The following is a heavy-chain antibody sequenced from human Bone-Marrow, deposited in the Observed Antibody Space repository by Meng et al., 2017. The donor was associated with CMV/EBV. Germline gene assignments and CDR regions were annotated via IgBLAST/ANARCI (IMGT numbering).Heavy chain of an antibody. CDR1: GFTFSGYW. CDR2: IISDGSST. J-gene: IGHJ3*02. V-gene: IGHV3-74*01. D-gene: IGHD4-17*01. CDR3: ARVYGLNDAFDI. Sequence: GGSLRLSCAASGFTFSGYWMNWVRQAPGKGLVWVSRIISDGSSTTYADSVKGRFTISRDNAKNTLYLQMNSLRVEDTAVYYCARVYGLNDAFDIWSQGTRVTVSS.